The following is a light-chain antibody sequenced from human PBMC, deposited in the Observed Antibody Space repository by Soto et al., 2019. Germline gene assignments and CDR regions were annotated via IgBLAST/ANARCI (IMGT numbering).Light chain of an antibody. CDR2: WAS. J-gene: IGKJ1*01. V-gene: IGKV4-1*01. CDR3: QQNYGPPRT. Sequence: DIVMTQSPDSLAVSLGERATINCKSSQTLLFTSNNKIYLAWYQQKPGQPPKLLISWASIRESGVPDRFSGSGSGTDFTITISSLQAEDVAVYYCQQNYGPPRTCGQGTKVEIK. CDR1: QTLLFTSNNKIY.